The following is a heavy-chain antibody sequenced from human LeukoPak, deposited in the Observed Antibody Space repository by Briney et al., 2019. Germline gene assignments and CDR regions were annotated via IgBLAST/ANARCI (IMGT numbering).Heavy chain of an antibody. V-gene: IGHV3-30-3*01. CDR1: GFTFSSYS. J-gene: IGHJ4*02. Sequence: GGSLRLSCAASGFTFSSYSLHWVRQAPGKGLEWVAVISYDGSNKYYADSVKGRFTISRDNSKNTLYLQMNSLRAEDTAVYYCARDAPRAGTDFDYWGQGTLVTVSS. CDR3: ARDAPRAGTDFDY. CDR2: ISYDGSNK.